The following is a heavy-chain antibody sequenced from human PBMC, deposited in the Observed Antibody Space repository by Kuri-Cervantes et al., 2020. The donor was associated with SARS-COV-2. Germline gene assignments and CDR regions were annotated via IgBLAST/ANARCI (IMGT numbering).Heavy chain of an antibody. CDR1: GFTFSNYA. CDR3: TTDLNWNYAY. CDR2: VGYSGDNT. V-gene: IGHV3-23*01. D-gene: IGHD1-7*01. J-gene: IGHJ4*02. Sequence: ETLSLTCAASGFTFSNYAMSWVRQAPGKGLEWVSTVGYSGDNTFYADSVKGRFTISRDNSKNTLYLQMNSLKTEDTAVYYCTTDLNWNYAYWGQGTLVTVSS.